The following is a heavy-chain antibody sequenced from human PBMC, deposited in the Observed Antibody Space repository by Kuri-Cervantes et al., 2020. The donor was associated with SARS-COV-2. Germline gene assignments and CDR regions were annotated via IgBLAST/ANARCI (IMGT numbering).Heavy chain of an antibody. CDR3: ARGRIGYSSGWSYWYFDL. CDR1: GGSFSGYY. V-gene: IGHV4-34*01. D-gene: IGHD6-19*01. J-gene: IGHJ2*01. CDR2: INHSGST. Sequence: SETLSLTCAVYGGSFSGYYWSWIRQPPGKGLEWIGEINHSGSTNYNPSLESRVTISVDTSKNQFSLKLSSVTAADTAVYYCARGRIGYSSGWSYWYFDLWGRGTLVTVSS.